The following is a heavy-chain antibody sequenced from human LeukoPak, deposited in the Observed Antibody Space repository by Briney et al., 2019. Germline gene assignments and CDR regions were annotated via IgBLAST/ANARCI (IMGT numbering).Heavy chain of an antibody. Sequence: SVKVSCKASGGTFSSYAISWVRQAPGQGLEWMGGIIPIFGTANYAQKFQGRVTITADKSTSTAYMELSSLRSEDTAVYYCARSGYGSGRYGTFDYWGQGTLVTVSS. D-gene: IGHD3-10*01. CDR1: GGTFSSYA. V-gene: IGHV1-69*06. CDR3: ARSGYGSGRYGTFDY. J-gene: IGHJ4*02. CDR2: IIPIFGTA.